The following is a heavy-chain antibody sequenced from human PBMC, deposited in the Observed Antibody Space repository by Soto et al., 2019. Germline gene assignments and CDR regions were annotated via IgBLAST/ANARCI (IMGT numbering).Heavy chain of an antibody. CDR2: ISGGGGTT. Sequence: EVQLLESGGDLVQPGGSLRLSCAASEFTFSSYAMNWVRQAPGKGLEWVSVISGGGGTTYYADSVKGRFRISRDNSKNTLYLPMNSLRVEDTAVYYCAKGKVAYDNSGLQYFYYFPMNVWCQGTTVTVSS. CDR3: AKGKVAYDNSGLQYFYYFPMNV. CDR1: EFTFSSYA. J-gene: IGHJ6*02. D-gene: IGHD3-22*01. V-gene: IGHV3-23*01.